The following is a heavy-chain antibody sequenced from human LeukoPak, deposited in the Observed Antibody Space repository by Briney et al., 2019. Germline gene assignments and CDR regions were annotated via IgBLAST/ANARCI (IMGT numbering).Heavy chain of an antibody. CDR1: AFTFRNAW. Sequence: GGSLRLSCATSAFTFRNAWMTCVRQAPGKGLEWVGRIKSKDDDETIDYAAPVKGRFAISRDDSKNTRYLQISRLKTENTGVYYCVRGLEFRGVNTPCYWGQRTLVTVSS. CDR2: IKSKDDDETI. V-gene: IGHV3-15*01. J-gene: IGHJ4*02. CDR3: VRGLEFRGVNTPCY. D-gene: IGHD3-10*01.